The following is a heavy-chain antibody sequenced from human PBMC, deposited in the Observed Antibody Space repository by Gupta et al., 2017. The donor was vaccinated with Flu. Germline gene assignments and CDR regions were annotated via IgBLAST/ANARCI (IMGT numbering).Heavy chain of an antibody. CDR3: VRERGPFDAFDI. D-gene: IGHD3-10*01. Sequence: VRQAPGKGLEWVAVIWSDGNHQFYADSVQGRFTLSRDNSKSTLSLQMISLRAEDTAVYYCVRERGPFDAFDIWGQGTMVTVSS. CDR2: IWSDGNHQ. J-gene: IGHJ3*02. V-gene: IGHV3-33*01.